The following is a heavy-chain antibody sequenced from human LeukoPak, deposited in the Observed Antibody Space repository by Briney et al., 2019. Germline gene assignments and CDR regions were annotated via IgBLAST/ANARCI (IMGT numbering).Heavy chain of an antibody. CDR2: ISSSGSTI. CDR1: GFTFSDYY. CDR3: ARSSDYGDPVDY. J-gene: IGHJ4*02. V-gene: IGHV3-11*01. Sequence: KPGGSLRLSCAASGFTFSDYYMSWTRQAPGKGLEWVSYISSSGSTIYYADSVKGRFTISRDNAKNSLYLQMNSLRAEDTAVYYCARSSDYGDPVDYWGQGTLVTVSS. D-gene: IGHD4-17*01.